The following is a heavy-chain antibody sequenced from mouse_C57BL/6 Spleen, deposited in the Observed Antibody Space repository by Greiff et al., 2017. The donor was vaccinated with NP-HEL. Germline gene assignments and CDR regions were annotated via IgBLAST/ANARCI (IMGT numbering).Heavy chain of an antibody. Sequence: QVQLQQSGAELVRPGTSVKVSCKASGYAFTNYLIEWVKQRPGQGLEWIGVINPGSGGPNYNEKFKGKATLTADKSSSTAYMQLSSLTSEDSAVYFCAREEVTTGYDYAMDYWGQGTSVTVSS. CDR3: AREEVTTGYDYAMDY. CDR1: GYAFTNYL. V-gene: IGHV1-54*01. CDR2: INPGSGGP. J-gene: IGHJ4*01. D-gene: IGHD2-3*01.